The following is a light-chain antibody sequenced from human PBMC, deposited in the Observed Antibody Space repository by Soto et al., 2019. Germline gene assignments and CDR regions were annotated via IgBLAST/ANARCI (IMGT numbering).Light chain of an antibody. V-gene: IGKV3D-20*02. CDR1: QSVSSSY. CDR2: DAS. CDR3: QQRSNWPPWT. J-gene: IGKJ1*01. Sequence: EIVLTQSPGTLSLSPGERATLSCRARQSVSSSYLAWYQQKPGQAPRLLIYDASSRATGIPARFSGSGSGTDFTLTISSLEPEDFAVYYCQQRSNWPPWTFGQGTKVDIK.